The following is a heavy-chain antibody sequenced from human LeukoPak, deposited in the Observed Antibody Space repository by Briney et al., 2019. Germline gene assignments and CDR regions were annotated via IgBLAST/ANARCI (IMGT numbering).Heavy chain of an antibody. CDR2: INPSGGST. CDR3: ARARGSMVRGAPSFYFDY. D-gene: IGHD3-10*01. CDR1: GYTFTSYY. Sequence: ASVKVSCKASGYTFTSYYMHWVRQAPGQGLEWMGIINPSGGSTTYAQKFQGRVTMTRDKSTSTVNMELSSLRSEDTAVYYCARARGSMVRGAPSFYFDYWGQGTLVTVSS. J-gene: IGHJ4*02. V-gene: IGHV1-46*01.